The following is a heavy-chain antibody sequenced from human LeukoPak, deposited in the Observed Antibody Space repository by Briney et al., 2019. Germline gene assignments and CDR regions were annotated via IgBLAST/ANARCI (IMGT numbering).Heavy chain of an antibody. V-gene: IGHV3-7*01. D-gene: IGHD3-22*01. CDR1: GFTFSSYA. CDR3: ARVRDPRQYYYDNSGYRNAFDI. Sequence: GGSLRLSCAASGFTFSSYAMTWVRQAQGKGLEWVANIKQDGGEKYYVDSVKGRFTISRDNSKNSLYLQMNSLRAEDTAVYYCARVRDPRQYYYDNSGYRNAFDIWGQGTMVTVS. CDR2: IKQDGGEK. J-gene: IGHJ3*02.